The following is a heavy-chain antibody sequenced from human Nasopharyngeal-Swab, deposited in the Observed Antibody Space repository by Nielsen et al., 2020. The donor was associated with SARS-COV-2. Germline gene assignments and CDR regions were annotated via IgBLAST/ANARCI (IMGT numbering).Heavy chain of an antibody. D-gene: IGHD3-10*01. CDR1: GGSISNDY. CDR3: ARHTSPWLSRYVPFDI. CDR2: VYYTGIS. Sequence: SETLSLTCNASGGSISNDYWSWIRQPPGKGLEWIASVYYTGISNYNPSLKSRVTISVDTSKKQFSLKLTSVTAADTAVYYCARHTSPWLSRYVPFDIWGQGTMVTVSS. J-gene: IGHJ3*02. V-gene: IGHV4-59*08.